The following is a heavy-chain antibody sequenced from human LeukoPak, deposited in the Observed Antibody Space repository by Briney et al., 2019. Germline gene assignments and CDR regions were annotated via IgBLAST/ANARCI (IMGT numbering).Heavy chain of an antibody. D-gene: IGHD3-22*01. CDR2: IYSDGSP. CDR1: GASISNFY. V-gene: IGHV4-4*07. Sequence: PSETLSLTCTVSGASISNFYWSWIRQPAGKGLEWIGRIYSDGSPRYNPSLRSRVTMSIDTSKNQFSLKLSSVTAADTAVYYCARLLSSGYYLRVFDYWGQGTLVTVSS. J-gene: IGHJ4*02. CDR3: ARLLSSGYYLRVFDY.